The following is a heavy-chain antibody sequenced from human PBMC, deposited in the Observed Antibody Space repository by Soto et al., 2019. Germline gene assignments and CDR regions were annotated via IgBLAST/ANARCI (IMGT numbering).Heavy chain of an antibody. CDR3: ARTRTWIQL. D-gene: IGHD5-18*01. CDR2: INHSGST. V-gene: IGHV4-34*01. Sequence: PSETLSLICAVYGGSFSGYYWSWIRQPPGKGLEWIGEINHSGSTNYNPSLKSRVTISVDTSKNQFSLKLSSVTAADTAVYYCARTRTWIQLWGQGTMVTVSS. CDR1: GGSFSGYY. J-gene: IGHJ3*01.